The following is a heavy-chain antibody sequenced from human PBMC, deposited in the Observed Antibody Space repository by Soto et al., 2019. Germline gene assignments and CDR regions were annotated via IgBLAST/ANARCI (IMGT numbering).Heavy chain of an antibody. CDR1: GFTFSSYW. J-gene: IGHJ3*02. V-gene: IGHV3-7*03. Sequence: GGSLRLSCAASGFTFSSYWMSWVRQAPGKGLEWGANIKQDGSEKYYVDSVKGRFTISRDNAKNSLYLKMNSLRAEDTAVYYCAGTKLGIHAFDIWGQGTMVTVSS. CDR2: IKQDGSEK. CDR3: AGTKLGIHAFDI. D-gene: IGHD7-27*01.